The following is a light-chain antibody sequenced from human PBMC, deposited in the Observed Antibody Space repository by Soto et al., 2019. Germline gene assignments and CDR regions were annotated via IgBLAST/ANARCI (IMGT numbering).Light chain of an antibody. Sequence: SYELTQPPSVSVAPGQTARITCGGNNIGSKSVHWYQQKPGQAPVLAVYDDSDRPSGIPDRFSGSNSGNTATLTISRVEAGDEADYYCQVWDSSSDQFGGGTKLTVL. CDR1: NIGSKS. CDR2: DDS. CDR3: QVWDSSSDQ. J-gene: IGLJ3*02. V-gene: IGLV3-21*02.